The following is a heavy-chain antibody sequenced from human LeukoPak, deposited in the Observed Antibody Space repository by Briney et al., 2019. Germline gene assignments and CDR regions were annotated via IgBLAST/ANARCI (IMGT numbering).Heavy chain of an antibody. CDR3: ARGRYCSGGSCYGALGYYFDY. CDR2: IKQDGSER. V-gene: IGHV3-7*01. J-gene: IGHJ4*02. D-gene: IGHD2-15*01. CDR1: EFMFSSYW. Sequence: GGSLRLSCAASEFMFSSYWMSWVRQAPGKGLEWVANIKQDGSERYNVDSVKGRFTISRDNAKNSLYLQMNSLRAEDTAVYYCARGRYCSGGSCYGALGYYFDYWGQGTLVTVSS.